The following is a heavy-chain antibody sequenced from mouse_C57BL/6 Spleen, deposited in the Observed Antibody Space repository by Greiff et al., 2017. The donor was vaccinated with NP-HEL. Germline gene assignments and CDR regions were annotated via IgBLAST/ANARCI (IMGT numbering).Heavy chain of an antibody. CDR2: INSNGCST. CDR1: GFTFSSYG. Sequence: EVKLVESGGGLVQPGGSLKLSCAASGFTFSSYGMSWVRQTPDKRLELVATINSNGCSTYYPDSVKGRFTISRDNAKNTLYLQMSSLKSEDTAMYYGARMARTINWGQGTTLTVSS. J-gene: IGHJ2*01. V-gene: IGHV5-6-3*01. CDR3: ARMARTIN.